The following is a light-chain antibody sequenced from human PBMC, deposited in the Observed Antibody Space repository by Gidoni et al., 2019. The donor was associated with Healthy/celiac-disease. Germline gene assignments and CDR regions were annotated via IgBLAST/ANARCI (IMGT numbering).Light chain of an antibody. V-gene: IGLV3-25*03. CDR2: KDS. Sequence: SYELTQPPSVSGSPGQTARITCSGDALPKQYAYWYQQKPGQAPVLVICKDSERPSGIPERFSGSSSGTTVTLTISGVQAEDEADYYRQSADSSGTYVVFGGGTKLTVL. CDR3: QSADSSGTYVV. J-gene: IGLJ2*01. CDR1: ALPKQY.